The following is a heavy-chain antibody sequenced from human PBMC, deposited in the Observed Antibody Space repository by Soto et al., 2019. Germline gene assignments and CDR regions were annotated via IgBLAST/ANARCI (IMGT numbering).Heavy chain of an antibody. V-gene: IGHV4-38-2*02. CDR3: ARGGIGGVVVAATGGFDY. Sequence: SETLSLTCTVSGYSISSGYYWGWIRQPPGKGLEWIGSIYHSGSTYYNPSLKSRVTISVDTSKNQFSLKLSSVTAADTAVYYCARGGIGGVVVAATGGFDYWGQGTLVTVSS. J-gene: IGHJ4*02. D-gene: IGHD2-15*01. CDR1: GYSISSGYY. CDR2: IYHSGST.